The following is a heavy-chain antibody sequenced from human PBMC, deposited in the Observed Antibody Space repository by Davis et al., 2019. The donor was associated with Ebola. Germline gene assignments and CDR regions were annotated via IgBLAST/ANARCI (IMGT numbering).Heavy chain of an antibody. J-gene: IGHJ4*02. CDR3: AKDSEYYGSGLDY. D-gene: IGHD3-10*01. CDR2: VRSHGSDD. Sequence: GESLKISCAASGFTFSRYGMHWVRQAPGRGLEWVAFVRSHGSDDHYADSVKGRFTISRDNSKNTLYLQMNSLRAEDTAVYYCAKDSEYYGSGLDYWGQGTLVTVSS. CDR1: GFTFSRYG. V-gene: IGHV3-30*02.